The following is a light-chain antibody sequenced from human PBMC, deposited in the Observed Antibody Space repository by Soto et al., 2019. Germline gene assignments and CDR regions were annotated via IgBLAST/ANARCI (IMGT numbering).Light chain of an antibody. Sequence: QSVLAQSASVSGAPCQSITISCTGTSSDVGGYSYVSWYQQHPGKAPKLIIYEVSNRPSGVSNRFSGSKAGNTASLTISGLQAEDEADYYCSSYTSSSTLYVFGTGTKVTVL. J-gene: IGLJ1*01. V-gene: IGLV2-14*01. CDR2: EVS. CDR3: SSYTSSSTLYV. CDR1: SSDVGGYSY.